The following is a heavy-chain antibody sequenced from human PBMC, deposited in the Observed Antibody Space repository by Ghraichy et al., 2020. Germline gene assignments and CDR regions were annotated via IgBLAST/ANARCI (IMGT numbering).Heavy chain of an antibody. V-gene: IGHV3-23*01. Sequence: GGSLRLSCAASGFTFSSYAMSWVRQAPGKGLEWVSAISGSGGSTYYADSVKGRFTISRDNSKNTLYLQMNSLRADDTAVYYCAKGLEWLLYYRDYWGQGTLVTVSS. CDR2: ISGSGGST. CDR3: AKGLEWLLYYRDY. J-gene: IGHJ4*02. D-gene: IGHD3-3*01. CDR1: GFTFSSYA.